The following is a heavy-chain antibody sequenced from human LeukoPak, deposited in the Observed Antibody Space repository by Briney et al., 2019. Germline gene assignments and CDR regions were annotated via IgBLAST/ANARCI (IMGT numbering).Heavy chain of an antibody. V-gene: IGHV4-34*01. CDR1: GGSFSGYY. CDR3: ARAGYCSSTSCQWVPLV. J-gene: IGHJ6*02. CDR2: INHSGST. Sequence: SETLSLTCAVYGGSFSGYYWSWIRQPPGKGREWIGEINHSGSTNYNPSLKSRVTMSVDTSKKQLSLKFTSVTAADTAVYYCARAGYCSSTSCQWVPLVWGQGTTVTASS. D-gene: IGHD2-2*03.